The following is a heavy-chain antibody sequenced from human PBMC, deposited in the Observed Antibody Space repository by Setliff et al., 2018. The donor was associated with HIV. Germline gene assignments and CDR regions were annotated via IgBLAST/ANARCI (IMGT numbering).Heavy chain of an antibody. CDR1: GYTFTDYY. J-gene: IGHJ3*02. Sequence: ASVKVSCKASGYTFTDYYMHWVRQAPGQGLEWMGWINSASGGTNYAQNFQGRVTVTRDTSINTAYVELNSLKSDDTAVYYCARDYLHVFDIWGQGTMVTVSS. CDR2: INSASGGT. V-gene: IGHV1-2*02. CDR3: ARDYLHVFDI.